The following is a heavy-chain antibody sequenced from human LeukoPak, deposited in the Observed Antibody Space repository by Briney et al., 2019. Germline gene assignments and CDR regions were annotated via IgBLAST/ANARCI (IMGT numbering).Heavy chain of an antibody. Sequence: GGSLRLSCAASGFTFSSYAMSWVRQPPGKGLEWVSYISSSGSTIYYADSVKGRFTISRDNAKNSLYLQMNSLRAEDTAVYYCAELGITMIGGVWGKGTTVTISS. CDR1: GFTFSSYA. J-gene: IGHJ6*04. V-gene: IGHV3-48*03. D-gene: IGHD3-10*02. CDR3: AELGITMIGGV. CDR2: ISSSGSTI.